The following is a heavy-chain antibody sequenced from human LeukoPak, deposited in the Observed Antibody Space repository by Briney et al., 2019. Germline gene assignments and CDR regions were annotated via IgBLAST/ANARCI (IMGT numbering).Heavy chain of an antibody. CDR2: INPNSGGT. CDR1: GYTFTGYY. CDR3: ARDNHKYSSSWYLD. D-gene: IGHD6-6*01. Sequence: ASVKVSCKASGYTFTGYYMHWVRQAPGQGLEWMGWINPNSGGTNYAQKFQGRVTMTRDTSISTAYMELSRLRSDDTAVYYCARDNHKYSSSWYLDWGQGTLVTVSS. J-gene: IGHJ4*02. V-gene: IGHV1-2*02.